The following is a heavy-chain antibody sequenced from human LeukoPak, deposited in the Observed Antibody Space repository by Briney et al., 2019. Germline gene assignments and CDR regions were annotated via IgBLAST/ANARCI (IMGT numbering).Heavy chain of an antibody. CDR2: VSSDGSNK. D-gene: IGHD6-6*01. CDR3: ARMYSTSTNWFDP. Sequence: GGSLRLSCAASGFTFTSFAMYWVRQAPGKGLEWVAVVSSDGSNKFYANSVKGQFTISRDNSKNTVYLQMNSLRAEDTAVYYCARMYSTSTNWFDPWGQGTLVTVSS. V-gene: IGHV3-30-3*01. J-gene: IGHJ5*02. CDR1: GFTFTSFA.